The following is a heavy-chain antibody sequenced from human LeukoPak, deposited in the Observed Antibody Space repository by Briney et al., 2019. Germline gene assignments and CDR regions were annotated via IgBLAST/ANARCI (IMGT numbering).Heavy chain of an antibody. V-gene: IGHV4-34*01. CDR3: ARTRPDIVVVPAAISQRGYYYYYYYMDV. D-gene: IGHD2-2*02. CDR1: GGSFSGYY. Sequence: SSETLSLTCAVYGGSFSGYYWSWIRQPPGKGLEWIGEINHSGSTNCNPSLKSRVTISVDTSKNQFSLKLSSVTAADTAVYYCARTRPDIVVVPAAISQRGYYYYYYYMDVWGKGTTVTVSS. CDR2: INHSGST. J-gene: IGHJ6*03.